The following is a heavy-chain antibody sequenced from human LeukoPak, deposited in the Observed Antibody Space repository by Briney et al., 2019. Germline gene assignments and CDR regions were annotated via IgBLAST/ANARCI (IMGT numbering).Heavy chain of an antibody. CDR2: IYYSGST. Sequence: PSETLSLTCTVSGGSISSSSYYWGWIRQPPGKGLEWIGSIYYSGSTYYNPSLKSRVTISVDTSKNQFSLKLSSVTAADTAVYYCASRSEWLLYWPGTSYYYYGMDVWGQGTTVTVSS. V-gene: IGHV4-39*01. J-gene: IGHJ6*02. CDR1: GGSISSSSYY. CDR3: ASRSEWLLYWPGTSYYYYGMDV. D-gene: IGHD3-3*01.